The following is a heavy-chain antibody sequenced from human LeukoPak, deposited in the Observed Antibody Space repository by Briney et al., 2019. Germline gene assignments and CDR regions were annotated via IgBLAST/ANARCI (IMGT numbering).Heavy chain of an antibody. J-gene: IGHJ4*02. V-gene: IGHV3-23*01. D-gene: IGHD3-22*01. CDR3: AKRGVVIRVILVGFHKEAYYFDS. CDR1: GITLSNYV. Sequence: PGGSLRLSCAVSGITLSNYVMSWVRQAPGKGLEWVAGISDSGGRTNYADSVKGRFTISRDNPKNTLYLQMNSVRAEDTAVYFCAKRGVVIRVILVGFHKEAYYFDSWGQGALVTVSS. CDR2: ISDSGGRT.